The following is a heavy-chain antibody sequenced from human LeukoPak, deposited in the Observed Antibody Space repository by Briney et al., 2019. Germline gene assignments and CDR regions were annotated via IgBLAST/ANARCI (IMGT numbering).Heavy chain of an antibody. CDR2: MNPNSGNT. V-gene: IGHV1-8*03. CDR3: ARVRSGGYDWGSLSRYYDSSGYHFDY. Sequence: GASVKVSCKASGYTFTSYDINWVRQATGQGLEWMGWMNPNSGNTGYAQKFQGRVTITRNTSISTAYMELSSLRSEDTAVYYCARVRSGGYDWGSLSRYYDSSGYHFDYWGQGTLVTVSS. J-gene: IGHJ4*02. CDR1: GYTFTSYD. D-gene: IGHD3-22*01.